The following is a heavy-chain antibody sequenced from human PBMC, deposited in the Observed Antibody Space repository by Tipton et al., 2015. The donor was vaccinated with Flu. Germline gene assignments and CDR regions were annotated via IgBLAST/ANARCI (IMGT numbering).Heavy chain of an antibody. V-gene: IGHV3-33*01. J-gene: IGHJ6*03. CDR3: ARDGPEWNYFSYMDV. Sequence: SLRLSCAASGFTFGSYGMHWVRQAPGKGLEWVAYLWFDGSNKQYADSVKGRFTISRDDPKNTVYLQMNSLTAEDTAVYYCARDGPEWNYFSYMDVWGKGTAVSVS. CDR2: LWFDGSNK. CDR1: GFTFGSYG. D-gene: IGHD3-3*01.